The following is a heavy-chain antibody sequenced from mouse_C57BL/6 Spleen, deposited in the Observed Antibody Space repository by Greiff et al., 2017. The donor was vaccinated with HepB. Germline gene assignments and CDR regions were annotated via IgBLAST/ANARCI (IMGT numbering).Heavy chain of an antibody. J-gene: IGHJ3*01. Sequence: EVKLVESGGGLVKPGGSLKLSCAASGFTFSSYTMSWVRQTPEKRLEWVATISGGGGNTYYPDSVKGRFTISRDNAKNTLYLQMSSLRSEDTALYYCARQETTVVEGWFAYWGQGTLVTVSA. CDR3: ARQETTVVEGWFAY. CDR2: ISGGGGNT. CDR1: GFTFSSYT. V-gene: IGHV5-9*01. D-gene: IGHD1-1*01.